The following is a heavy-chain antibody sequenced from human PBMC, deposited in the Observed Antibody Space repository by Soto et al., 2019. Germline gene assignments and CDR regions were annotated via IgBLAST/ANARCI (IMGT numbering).Heavy chain of an antibody. J-gene: IGHJ5*02. Sequence: QVQLVQSGAEVKKPGSSVKVSCKASGGTFSSYAISWVRQAPGQGLEWMGGIIPIFGTANYAQKFQGRVTITADESTSTAYMELSSLRSEDMAVYYCARVNCSGGSCYPRGWFDPWGQGTLVTVSS. CDR1: GGTFSSYA. V-gene: IGHV1-69*01. CDR3: ARVNCSGGSCYPRGWFDP. CDR2: IIPIFGTA. D-gene: IGHD2-15*01.